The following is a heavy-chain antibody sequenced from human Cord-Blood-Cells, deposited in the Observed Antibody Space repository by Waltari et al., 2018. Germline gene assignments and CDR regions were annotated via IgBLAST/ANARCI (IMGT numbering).Heavy chain of an antibody. CDR1: GGSFSGYY. J-gene: IGHJ4*02. Sequence: QVQLQQWGAGLLKPSETLSPTCAAYGGSFSGYYWRWIRQPPGKGLEWIGEINHSGSTNYNPSLNSRVTISVDTSKNQFSLKLSSVTAADTAVYYCASLAVTGDLFDYWGQGTLVTVSS. CDR3: ASLAVTGDLFDY. CDR2: INHSGST. D-gene: IGHD7-27*01. V-gene: IGHV4-34*01.